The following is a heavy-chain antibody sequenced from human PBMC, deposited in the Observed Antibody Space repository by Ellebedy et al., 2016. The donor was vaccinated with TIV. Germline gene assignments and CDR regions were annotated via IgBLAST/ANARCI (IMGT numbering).Heavy chain of an antibody. D-gene: IGHD2-15*01. CDR3: AVQVVAATPGRLDS. CDR1: GYSLSSSNW. V-gene: IGHV4-28*01. CDR2: IYYSGIT. Sequence: MPSETLSLTCAVSGYSLSSSNWWGWIRQPPGKGLEWIGFIYYSGITYYNPSLKSRVSMSVDTSQTQFSLQRSSVTAVETAVYYCAVQVVAATPGRLDSWGQGTRVTVSS. J-gene: IGHJ4*02.